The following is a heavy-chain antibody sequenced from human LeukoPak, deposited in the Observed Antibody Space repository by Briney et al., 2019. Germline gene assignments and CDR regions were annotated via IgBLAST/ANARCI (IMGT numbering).Heavy chain of an antibody. CDR2: IYYSGST. CDR3: ARVLGRIHGPFDY. Sequence: SETLSLTCTVSGGSISSHYWSWIRQPPGKGLEWIGYIYYSGSTNYNPSLKSRVTISVDTSKNQFSLKLSSVTAADTAVYYCARVLGRIHGPFDYWGQGTLVTVSS. V-gene: IGHV4-59*11. J-gene: IGHJ4*02. D-gene: IGHD7-27*01. CDR1: GGSISSHY.